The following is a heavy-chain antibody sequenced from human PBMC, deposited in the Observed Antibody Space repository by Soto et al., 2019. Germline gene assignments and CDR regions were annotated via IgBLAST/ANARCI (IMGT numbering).Heavy chain of an antibody. CDR2: ISGSGGTA. CDR1: GFTFSRYA. D-gene: IGHD3-10*01. V-gene: IGHV3-23*01. J-gene: IGHJ4*02. CDR3: AKGRGQHRNFDY. Sequence: EVQLLESGGGSVQPGGSLRLSCAASGFTFSRYAMHWVRQPPGKGLEWVSSISGSGGTAYYADSVQGRYSISRDSLVNTLYLQMNSLRAEDKAVYYCAKGRGQHRNFDYLGQGTLVTVSP.